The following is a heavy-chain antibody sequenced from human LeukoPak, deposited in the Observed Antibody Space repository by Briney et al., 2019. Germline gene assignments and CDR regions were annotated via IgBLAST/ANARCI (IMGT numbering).Heavy chain of an antibody. CDR1: GFTFSSYG. CDR3: AKDVFLWFGFDY. J-gene: IGHJ4*02. V-gene: IGHV3-30*02. D-gene: IGHD3-10*01. Sequence: GGSLRLSCAASGFTFSSYGMHWVRQAPGKGLEWVAFIRYDGSNKYYADSVKGRFTISRDNSKNTLYLQMNSLRAEDTAVYYCAKDVFLWFGFDYWGQGTLVTVSS. CDR2: IRYDGSNK.